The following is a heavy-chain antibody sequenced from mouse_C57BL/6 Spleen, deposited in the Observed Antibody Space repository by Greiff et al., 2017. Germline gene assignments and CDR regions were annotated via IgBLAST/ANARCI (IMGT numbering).Heavy chain of an antibody. J-gene: IGHJ3*01. V-gene: IGHV5-4*03. D-gene: IGHD2-4*01. CDR3: ASSYDYEGALAY. CDR1: GFTFTSYA. Sequence: EVKLMESGGGLVKPGGSLKLSCAASGFTFTSYAMSWVRQTPEKRLEWVATISDGGSYTNYTDNVKGRFTISRDNAKSNPYLQMSHLKSEDTAMYYCASSYDYEGALAYWGQGTLVTVSA. CDR2: ISDGGSYT.